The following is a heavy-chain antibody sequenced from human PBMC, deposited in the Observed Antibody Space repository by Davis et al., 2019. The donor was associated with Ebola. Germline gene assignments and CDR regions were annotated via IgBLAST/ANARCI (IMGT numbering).Heavy chain of an antibody. Sequence: PGGSLRLSCAASGFAVSTNHMSWVRQAPGEGLEWVSVLDSGATTNYADSVKGRFTISRDNSRNTAYLQMNSLRAEDTAVYYCARVRAPYYFDYWGQGTLVTVSS. CDR3: ARVRAPYYFDY. J-gene: IGHJ4*02. V-gene: IGHV3-53*01. CDR2: LDSGATT. CDR1: GFAVSTNH.